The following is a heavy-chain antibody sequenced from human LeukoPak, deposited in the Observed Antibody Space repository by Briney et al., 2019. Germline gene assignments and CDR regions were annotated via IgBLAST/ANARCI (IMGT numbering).Heavy chain of an antibody. Sequence: GGSLRLSCAASGFTFSSYEMNWVRQAPGKGLEWVSYISSSGSTIYYADSVKGRFTISRDNAKNSLYLQMNSLRAEDTAVYYCARDSRGRRTDAFDIWGQGTMVTVSS. CDR2: ISSSGSTI. D-gene: IGHD1-14*01. CDR3: ARDSRGRRTDAFDI. J-gene: IGHJ3*02. CDR1: GFTFSSYE. V-gene: IGHV3-48*03.